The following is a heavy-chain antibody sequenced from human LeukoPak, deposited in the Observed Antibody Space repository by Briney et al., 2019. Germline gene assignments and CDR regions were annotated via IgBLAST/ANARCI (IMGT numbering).Heavy chain of an antibody. V-gene: IGHV3-9*01. CDR2: ISWNSDSI. Sequence: QTGGSLRLSCAASGFTFGDYAMHWVRQAPGKGLEWVSGISWNSDSIGYADSVKGRFTISRDNAKNSLYLQMNSLRAEDTALYYCAKDRYSSADSEGYFDYWGQGTLVTVSS. CDR3: AKDRYSSADSEGYFDY. D-gene: IGHD6-19*01. CDR1: GFTFGDYA. J-gene: IGHJ4*02.